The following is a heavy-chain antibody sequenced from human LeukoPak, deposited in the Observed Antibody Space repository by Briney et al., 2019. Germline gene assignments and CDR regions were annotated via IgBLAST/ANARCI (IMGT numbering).Heavy chain of an antibody. CDR3: ARLASGSYAKDY. J-gene: IGHJ4*02. CDR2: IIPIFGTA. D-gene: IGHD1-26*01. Sequence: SVKVSCKASGGTFSSYTISWVRQAPGQGLECMGGIIPIFGTANYAQKFQGRVTITTDESTSTAYMELSSLRSEDTAVYYCARLASGSYAKDYWGQGTLVTVSS. V-gene: IGHV1-69*05. CDR1: GGTFSSYT.